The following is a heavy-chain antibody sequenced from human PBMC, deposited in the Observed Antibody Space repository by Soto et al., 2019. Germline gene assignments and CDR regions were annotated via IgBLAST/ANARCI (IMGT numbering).Heavy chain of an antibody. D-gene: IGHD6-13*01. CDR2: IKHAGSEE. Sequence: EVQLVESGGGLVQPGGSLRLSCVDSGFTFSSYWMSWVRQAPVKGLEWVGNIKHAGSEENYVDSVKGRFTISRDNAKNSMYLQMNSLRAEDTAVYYCARIAASGRGWDVWGQGTTVVVSS. CDR3: ARIAASGRGWDV. J-gene: IGHJ6*02. V-gene: IGHV3-7*01. CDR1: GFTFSSYW.